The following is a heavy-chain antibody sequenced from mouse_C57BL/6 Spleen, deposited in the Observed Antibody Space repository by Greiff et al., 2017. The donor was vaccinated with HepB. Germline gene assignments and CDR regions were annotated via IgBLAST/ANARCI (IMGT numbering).Heavy chain of an antibody. V-gene: IGHV5-17*01. CDR2: ISSGSSTI. CDR1: GFTFSDYG. J-gene: IGHJ3*01. D-gene: IGHD1-1*01. Sequence: EVQRVESGGGLVKPGGSLKLSCAASGFTFSDYGMHWVRQAPEKGLEWVAYISSGSSTIYYADTVKGRFTISRDNAKNTLFLQMTSLRSEDKAMYYCAKDHYYGSGTYWGQGTLVTVSA. CDR3: AKDHYYGSGTY.